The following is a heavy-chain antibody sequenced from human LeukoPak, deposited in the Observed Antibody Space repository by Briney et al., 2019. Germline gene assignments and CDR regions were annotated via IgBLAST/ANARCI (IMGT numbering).Heavy chain of an antibody. CDR1: GGYIRSDY. D-gene: IGHD4-11*01. J-gene: IGHJ4*02. V-gene: IGHV4-59*01. CDR2: IYYSGRT. Sequence: SETLSLTCTVPGGYIRSDYWSWIRQPPGKGLEWVGYIYYSGRTFYNPSLKSRVTMSVDTSKNQFSLKLSSVTAADTAIYYCAIGFYSPAYWGQGTLVTVSS. CDR3: AIGFYSPAY.